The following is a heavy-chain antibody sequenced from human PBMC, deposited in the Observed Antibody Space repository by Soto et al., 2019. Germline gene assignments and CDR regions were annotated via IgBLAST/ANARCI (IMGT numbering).Heavy chain of an antibody. D-gene: IGHD3-22*01. CDR2: IYYSGIT. J-gene: IGHJ5*02. Sequence: SETLSLTCTVSGDSISSSNYYWGWIRQPPGKGLEWIANIYYSGITYCNPSLKIRVAISVDTSKNQFSLKLSSVSAADTAIYYCARSNSGYYKWFDPWGQGTLVTVSS. CDR1: GDSISSSNYY. V-gene: IGHV4-39*01. CDR3: ARSNSGYYKWFDP.